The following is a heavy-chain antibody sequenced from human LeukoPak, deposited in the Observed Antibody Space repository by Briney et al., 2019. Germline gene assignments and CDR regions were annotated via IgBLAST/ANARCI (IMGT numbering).Heavy chain of an antibody. Sequence: GGSLRLSCAASGFTFSAYYMSWIRQAPGKGLEWVSYISSSGSTIYYADSVKGRFTISRDNAKNSLYLQMNSLRAEDTAVYYCASLPRDLTYYYYYMDVWGKGTTVTVSS. D-gene: IGHD3-9*01. CDR3: ASLPRDLTYYYYYMDV. CDR2: ISSSGSTI. CDR1: GFTFSAYY. J-gene: IGHJ6*03. V-gene: IGHV3-11*01.